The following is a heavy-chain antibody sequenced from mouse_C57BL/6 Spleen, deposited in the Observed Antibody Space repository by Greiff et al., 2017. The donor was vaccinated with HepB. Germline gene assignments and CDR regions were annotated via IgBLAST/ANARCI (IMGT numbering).Heavy chain of an antibody. V-gene: IGHV1-55*01. Sequence: QVQLKQSGAELVKPGASVKMSCKASGYTFTSYWITWVKQRPGQGLEWIGDIYPGSGSTNYNEKFKSKATLTVDTSSSTAYMQLSSLTSEDSAVYYCAREDDGYYGMDYWGQGTTLTVSS. D-gene: IGHD2-3*01. CDR3: AREDDGYYGMDY. J-gene: IGHJ2*01. CDR2: IYPGSGST. CDR1: GYTFTSYW.